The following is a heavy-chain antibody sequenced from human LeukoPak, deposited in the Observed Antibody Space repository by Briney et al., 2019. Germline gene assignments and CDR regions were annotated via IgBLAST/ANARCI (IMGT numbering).Heavy chain of an antibody. J-gene: IGHJ4*02. CDR3: ERDYYYDSSGYPGY. CDR2: ISSSGSTI. D-gene: IGHD3-22*01. V-gene: IGHV3-11*04. Sequence: GGSLRLSCAASGFTFSDYYMSWIRQAPGKGLEWVSYISSSGSTIYYADSVKGRFTISRDNAKNSLYLQMNSLRAEDTAVYYCERDYYYDSSGYPGYWGQGTLVTAFS. CDR1: GFTFSDYY.